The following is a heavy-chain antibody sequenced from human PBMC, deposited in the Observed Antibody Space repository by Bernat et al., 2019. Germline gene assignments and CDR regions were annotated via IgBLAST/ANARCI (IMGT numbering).Heavy chain of an antibody. Sequence: QVQLVESGGGLVKPGGSLRLSCAASGFTFSSYGMHWVRQAPGKGLEWVAVISYDGSNKYYADSVKGRFTISRDNSKNTLYLQMNSLRAEDTAVYYCAKDWGIAAAVPDYWGQGTLVTVSS. J-gene: IGHJ4*02. CDR1: GFTFSSYG. D-gene: IGHD6-13*01. V-gene: IGHV3-30*18. CDR2: ISYDGSNK. CDR3: AKDWGIAAAVPDY.